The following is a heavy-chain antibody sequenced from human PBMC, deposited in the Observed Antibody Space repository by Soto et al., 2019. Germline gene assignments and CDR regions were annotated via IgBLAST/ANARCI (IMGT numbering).Heavy chain of an antibody. CDR3: AKSRDAYNFYFYYGMDV. CDR2: ILYGGSNK. D-gene: IGHD2-2*01. J-gene: IGHJ6*02. Sequence: SLRLSCAASGFTFSNYGMHWVRQTPGKGLEWVALILYGGSNKYYADSVKGRFTISRDNSKNTLYLQVSSLRAEDTAVYYCAKSRDAYNFYFYYGMDVWGQGTTVTVSS. CDR1: GFTFSNYG. V-gene: IGHV3-30*18.